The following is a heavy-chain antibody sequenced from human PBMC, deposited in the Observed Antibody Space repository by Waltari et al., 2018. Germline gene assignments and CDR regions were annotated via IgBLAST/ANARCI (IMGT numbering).Heavy chain of an antibody. J-gene: IGHJ5*02. CDR1: GGTFSSYA. Sequence: QVQLVQSGAEVKKPGSSVKVSCKASGGTFSSYAISWVRQAPGQGLEWMGRIIPSFGTANYAQKFQGRVTITADKSTSTAYMELSSLRSEDTAVYYCARGLRYCSGGSCYSGGWFDPWGQGTLVTVSS. V-gene: IGHV1-69*08. CDR2: IIPSFGTA. CDR3: ARGLRYCSGGSCYSGGWFDP. D-gene: IGHD2-15*01.